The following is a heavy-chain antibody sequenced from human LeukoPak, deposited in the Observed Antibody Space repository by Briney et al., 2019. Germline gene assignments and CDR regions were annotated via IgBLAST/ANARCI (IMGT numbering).Heavy chain of an antibody. CDR1: GFTFSSYT. CDR3: ARDAGYYFDTSGYQAYSDY. V-gene: IGHV3-21*06. CDR2: ISGSSSYI. D-gene: IGHD3-22*01. Sequence: SGGSLRLSCAASGFTFSSYTMNWVRQAPGKGLEWVSYISGSSSYIFYADSGKGRFTISRDNTKNSLYLQMNSLRAEDTALYYRARDAGYYFDTSGYQAYSDYWGQGSLVTVSS. J-gene: IGHJ4*02.